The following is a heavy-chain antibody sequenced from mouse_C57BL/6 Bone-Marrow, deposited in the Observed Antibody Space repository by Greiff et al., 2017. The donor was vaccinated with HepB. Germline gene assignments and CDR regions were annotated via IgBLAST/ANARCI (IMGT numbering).Heavy chain of an antibody. V-gene: IGHV5-9-1*02. Sequence: EVMLVESGEGLVKPGGSLKLSCAASGFTFSSYAMSWVRQTPEKRLEWVAYISSGGDYIYYADTVKGRFTISRDNARNTLYLQMSSLKSEDTAMYYCTREGITTVVRDAMDYWGQGTSVTVSS. D-gene: IGHD1-1*01. J-gene: IGHJ4*01. CDR1: GFTFSSYA. CDR3: TREGITTVVRDAMDY. CDR2: ISSGGDYI.